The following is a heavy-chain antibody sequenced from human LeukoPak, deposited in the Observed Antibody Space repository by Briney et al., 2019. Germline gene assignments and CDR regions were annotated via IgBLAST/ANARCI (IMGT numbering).Heavy chain of an antibody. CDR1: GFSFSTYE. Sequence: PGGSLRLSCLASGFSFSTYEMNWVRQAPGKGVEWVAYISTSGSSVYYADSLKGRFTVSRDNAKSSLFLQVDSLTVADTAVYYCARVGREVTTGYFDDWGQGTLVAVSS. V-gene: IGHV3-48*03. J-gene: IGHJ4*02. CDR2: ISTSGSSV. CDR3: ARVGREVTTGYFDD. D-gene: IGHD2-21*02.